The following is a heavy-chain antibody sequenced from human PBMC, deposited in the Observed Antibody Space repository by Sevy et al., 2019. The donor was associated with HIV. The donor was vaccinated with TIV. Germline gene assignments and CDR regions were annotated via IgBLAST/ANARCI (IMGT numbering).Heavy chain of an antibody. J-gene: IGHJ5*02. CDR1: GYSFSSVYY. Sequence: SETLSLTCAVSGYSFSSVYYWGWIRQPPGRGLEWIGSIYHSGSTFYNPSLRSRVTISVDTSKNEFSLKLNSVTAADTAVYYCAGQGDSNYANNWFDPWGQGTLVTVSS. V-gene: IGHV4-38-2*01. CDR3: AGQGDSNYANNWFDP. CDR2: IYHSGST. D-gene: IGHD4-4*01.